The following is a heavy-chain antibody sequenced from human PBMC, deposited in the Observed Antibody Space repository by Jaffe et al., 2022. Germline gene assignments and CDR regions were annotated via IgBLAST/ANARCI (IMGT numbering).Heavy chain of an antibody. CDR1: GFTFGDYA. J-gene: IGHJ6*03. V-gene: IGHV3-49*03. Sequence: EVQLVESGGGLVQPGRSLRLSCTASGFTFGDYAMSWFRQAPGKGLEWVGFIRSKAYGGTTEYAASVKGRFTISRDDSKSIAYLQMNSLKTEDTAVYYCTRAPDYYGSGSYYPRVEYYYYYMDVWGKGTTVTVSS. CDR3: TRAPDYYGSGSYYPRVEYYYYYMDV. CDR2: IRSKAYGGTT. D-gene: IGHD3-10*01.